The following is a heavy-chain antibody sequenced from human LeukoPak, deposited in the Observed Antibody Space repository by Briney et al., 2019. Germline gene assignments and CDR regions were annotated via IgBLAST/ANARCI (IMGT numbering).Heavy chain of an antibody. D-gene: IGHD3-22*01. CDR1: GFTFSSYG. CDR3: ARSYDRSGYYFRMVEY. Sequence: TGGSLRLSCAASGFTFSSYGMHWVRQAPGKGLEWVAVIWYDGSNKQYGDSVKGRFTISRDNSKNTLYLEMNSLRAEDTAVYYCARSYDRSGYYFRMVEYWGQGTLVTVSS. V-gene: IGHV3-33*08. J-gene: IGHJ4*02. CDR2: IWYDGSNK.